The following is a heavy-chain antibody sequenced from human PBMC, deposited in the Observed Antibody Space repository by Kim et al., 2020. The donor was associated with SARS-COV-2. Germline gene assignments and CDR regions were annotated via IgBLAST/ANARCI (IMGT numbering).Heavy chain of an antibody. CDR2: IIPIFGTA. V-gene: IGHV1-69*06. Sequence: SVKVSFKASGGTFSSYAISWVRQAPGQGLEWMGGIIPIFGTANYAQKFQGRVTITADKSTSTAYMELSSLRSEDTAVYYCARDRSSMGYFDYWGQGTLVTVSS. CDR1: GGTFSSYA. CDR3: ARDRSSMGYFDY. J-gene: IGHJ4*02.